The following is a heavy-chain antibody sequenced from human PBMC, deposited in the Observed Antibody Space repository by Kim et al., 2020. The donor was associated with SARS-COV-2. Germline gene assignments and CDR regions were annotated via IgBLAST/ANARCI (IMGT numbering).Heavy chain of an antibody. CDR2: ISYDGSNK. CDR3: ARDRGYCSGGSCYLVHAFDI. Sequence: GGSLRLSCAASGFTFSSYAMHWVRQAPGKGLEWVAVISYDGSNKYYADSVKGRFTISRDNSKNTLYLQMNSLRAEDTAVYYCARDRGYCSGGSCYLVHAFDIWGQGTMVTVSS. V-gene: IGHV3-30-3*01. D-gene: IGHD2-15*01. J-gene: IGHJ3*02. CDR1: GFTFSSYA.